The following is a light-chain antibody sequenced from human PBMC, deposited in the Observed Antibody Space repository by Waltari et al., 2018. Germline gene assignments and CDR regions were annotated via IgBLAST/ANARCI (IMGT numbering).Light chain of an antibody. CDR3: NSYTSSSTLV. J-gene: IGLJ2*01. CDR1: SSDVGGYHH. Sequence: QSALTQPASVSGSPGQSITISCTGTSSDVGGYHHFPWYQQHPGKAPKLMIYDVSKRPSGVSNRFSGSKSGNTASLTISGLQAEDEADYYCNSYTSSSTLVFGGGTKVTVL. V-gene: IGLV2-14*01. CDR2: DVS.